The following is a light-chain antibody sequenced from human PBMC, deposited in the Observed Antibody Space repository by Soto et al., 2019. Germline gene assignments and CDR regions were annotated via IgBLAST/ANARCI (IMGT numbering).Light chain of an antibody. CDR3: QQYGSSSWT. CDR1: QSVSSTY. J-gene: IGKJ1*01. V-gene: IGKV3-20*01. CDR2: GAS. Sequence: EIVLTQSPGTLSLSPGERATLSCRASQSVSSTYLAWYQQKPGQAPRLLIYGASSRATGIPDRFSGSGSETDFTLTISRLDPEDFAVYYCQQYGSSSWTFGQGTKVEI.